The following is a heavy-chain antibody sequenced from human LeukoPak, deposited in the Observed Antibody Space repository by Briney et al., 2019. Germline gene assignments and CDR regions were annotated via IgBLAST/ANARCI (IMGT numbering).Heavy chain of an antibody. J-gene: IGHJ4*02. CDR2: ICSSGST. CDR3: ARDDCSGGSCYSDY. Sequence: SKTLSLTCTVSGGSISSYYWSWIRQPPGKGLEWIGYICSSGSTNYNPSLKSRVTISVDTSKNQFSLKLNSVTAADTAVYYCARDDCSGGSCYSDYWGQGTLVTVSS. V-gene: IGHV4-59*01. CDR1: GGSISSYY. D-gene: IGHD2-15*01.